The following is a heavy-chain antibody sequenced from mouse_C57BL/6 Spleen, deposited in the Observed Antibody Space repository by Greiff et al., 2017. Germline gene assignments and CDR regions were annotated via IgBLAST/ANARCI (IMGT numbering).Heavy chain of an antibody. Sequence: EVMLVESGGDLVKPGGSLKLSCAASGFTFSSYGMSWVRQTPDKRLEWVATISSGGSYTYYPDSVKGRFTISRYNAKNTLYLQMSSLKSEDTAMYYCARQGIITTVVDWYFDVWGTGTTVTVSS. CDR3: ARQGIITTVVDWYFDV. CDR2: ISSGGSYT. V-gene: IGHV5-6*02. CDR1: GFTFSSYG. D-gene: IGHD1-1*01. J-gene: IGHJ1*03.